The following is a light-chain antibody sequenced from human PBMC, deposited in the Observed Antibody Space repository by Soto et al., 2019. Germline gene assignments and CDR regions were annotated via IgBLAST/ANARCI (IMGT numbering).Light chain of an antibody. Sequence: QSVLTQPPSAPGTPGQRVTISCSGSSSNIASNTVNWYQQLPGTAPKLLIYNNNHRPSGVLDRFSGSKSGTSASLAISGLQSEDEADYYCAAWDDSLNGPLFGGGTKLTVL. J-gene: IGLJ2*01. CDR1: SSNIASNT. CDR3: AAWDDSLNGPL. V-gene: IGLV1-44*01. CDR2: NNN.